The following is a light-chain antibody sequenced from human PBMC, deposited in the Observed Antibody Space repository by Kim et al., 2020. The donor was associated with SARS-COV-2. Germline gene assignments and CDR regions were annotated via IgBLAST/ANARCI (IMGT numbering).Light chain of an antibody. J-gene: IGLJ3*02. CDR2: EVS. CDR1: SSDIGSYNY. CDR3: FSYAGDNNWV. V-gene: IGLV2-8*03. Sequence: QSVTISCTGTSSDIGSYNYVSWYQHHPGKAPKVIIYEVSERPSGVPDRFFGSKSGNTASLTVSGLQAGDEADYYCFSYAGDNNWVFGGGTQLTVL.